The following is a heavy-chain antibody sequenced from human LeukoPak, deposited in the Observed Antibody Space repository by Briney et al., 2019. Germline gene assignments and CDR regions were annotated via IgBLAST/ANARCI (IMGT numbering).Heavy chain of an antibody. D-gene: IGHD6-19*01. CDR1: GFTFSSYA. J-gene: IGHJ3*02. CDR2: ISGSGGST. CDR3: AKDQGAVVDAFDI. Sequence: SGGSLRLSCAASGFTFSSYAMSWVRQAPGKGLEWVSAISGSGGSTYYADSVKGRFTISRDNSKNTLYLQMNSLRAEDTAVYYCAKDQGAVVDAFDIWGQGTMVTVSS. V-gene: IGHV3-23*01.